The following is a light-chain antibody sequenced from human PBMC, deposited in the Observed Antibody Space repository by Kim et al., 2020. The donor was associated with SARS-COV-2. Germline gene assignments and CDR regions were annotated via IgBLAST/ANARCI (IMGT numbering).Light chain of an antibody. CDR3: QQYNYWPPIT. J-gene: IGKJ5*01. Sequence: SPGERATLSCRASQSVSSNLAWYQQKPGQALRLLIYGASNRATGIPARFSGRGSGTEFTLTISSLQSEDFAVYYCQQYNYWPPITFGQGTRLEI. CDR2: GAS. V-gene: IGKV3-15*01. CDR1: QSVSSN.